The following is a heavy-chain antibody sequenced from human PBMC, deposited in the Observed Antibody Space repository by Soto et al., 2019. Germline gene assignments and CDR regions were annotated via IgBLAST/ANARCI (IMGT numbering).Heavy chain of an antibody. V-gene: IGHV1-2*04. CDR3: ARGGDSGSSKLDY. CDR1: GYNFTGYY. J-gene: IGHJ4*02. Sequence: QVQLVQSGAEVKKPWASVKVSFKTSGYNFTGYYMHWVRKAPGQGIEWMGWINPNSGGTNYAQKFQGWVTMTRDTSISTAYMELSRLRSDDTAVYYCARGGDSGSSKLDYWGQGTLVTVSS. D-gene: IGHD1-26*01. CDR2: INPNSGGT.